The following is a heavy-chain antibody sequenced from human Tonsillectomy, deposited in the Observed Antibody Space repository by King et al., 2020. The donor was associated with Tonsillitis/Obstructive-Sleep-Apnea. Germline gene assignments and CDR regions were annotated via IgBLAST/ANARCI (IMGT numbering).Heavy chain of an antibody. V-gene: IGHV5-10-1*01. CDR2: IDPSDSYT. CDR3: ATEVGYCSGGSCHYYYMDV. D-gene: IGHD2-15*01. Sequence: VQLVQSGAEARKPGASLRISCKGSGNRITSYWIRWVRQMPGKGLEWMGRIDPSDSYTNYSPSFQGHVTISADRSISTAYLQWSSLKDSDTAMYYCATEVGYCSGGSCHYYYMDVWGKGTTVTVSS. J-gene: IGHJ6*03. CDR1: GNRITSYW.